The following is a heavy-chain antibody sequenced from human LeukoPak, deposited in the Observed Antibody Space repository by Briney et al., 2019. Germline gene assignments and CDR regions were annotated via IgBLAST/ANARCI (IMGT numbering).Heavy chain of an antibody. J-gene: IGHJ4*02. CDR2: VSTGNGDT. Sequence: ASVKVSFKTSGSTFTTYGLSWVRQAPGQGLEWMGWVSTGNGDTIYAHQLQGRFTMTTDTSTGTAYMELRNLISDDTALYFCARDFCYGGNCYHSLGYWGQGALVTVSS. CDR1: GSTFTTYG. D-gene: IGHD2-15*01. V-gene: IGHV1-18*01. CDR3: ARDFCYGGNCYHSLGY.